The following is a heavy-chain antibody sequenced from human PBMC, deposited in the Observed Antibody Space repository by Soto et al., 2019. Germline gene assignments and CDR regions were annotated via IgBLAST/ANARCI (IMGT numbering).Heavy chain of an antibody. CDR2: IYYSGST. V-gene: IGHV4-30-4*01. CDR3: ARVYSSSWYCRRFDP. D-gene: IGHD6-13*01. Sequence: QVQLQESGPGLVKPSQTLSITCTVSGGSISSGDYYWSWIRQPPGKGLEWIGYIYYSGSTYYNPSLQSRVTISVDTSKNQFSLKLSSVTAVDTAVYYCARVYSSSWYCRRFDPWGQGTLVTVSS. J-gene: IGHJ5*02. CDR1: GGSISSGDYY.